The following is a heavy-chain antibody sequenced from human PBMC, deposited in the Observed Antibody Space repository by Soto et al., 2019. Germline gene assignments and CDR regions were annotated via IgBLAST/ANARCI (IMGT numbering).Heavy chain of an antibody. J-gene: IGHJ5*02. Sequence: GESLKISCRGSGYTFSSFWIAWVRQMPGKGLEFMGVIYPGDSDTRYSPSFQGQVTISADKSISTAYVQWSSLKASDTAIYYCALSTTTPTGFDTWGQGSLVTVSS. CDR3: ALSTTTPTGFDT. D-gene: IGHD2-2*01. CDR1: GYTFSSFW. CDR2: IYPGDSDT. V-gene: IGHV5-51*01.